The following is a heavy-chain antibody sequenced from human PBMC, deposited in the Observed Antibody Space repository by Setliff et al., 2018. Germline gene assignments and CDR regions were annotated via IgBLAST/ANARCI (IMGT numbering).Heavy chain of an antibody. J-gene: IGHJ5*02. V-gene: IGHV4-34*01. Sequence: KPSETLSLTCSVYGESFSNNYWSWIRQSPGKGLEWIGESNHGGSTSYHPSLKSRLTMSVDTSKNQFSLKLKSVTAADTAVYYCVRRTYYYDTSPMGWFDPWGQGILVTVSS. CDR3: VRRTYYYDTSPMGWFDP. CDR1: GESFSNNY. D-gene: IGHD3-22*01. CDR2: SNHGGST.